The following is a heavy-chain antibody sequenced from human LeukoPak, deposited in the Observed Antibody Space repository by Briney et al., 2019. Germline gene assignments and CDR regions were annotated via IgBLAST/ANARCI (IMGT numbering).Heavy chain of an antibody. CDR2: ISGSGGST. V-gene: IGHV3-23*01. Sequence: GGSLRLSCAASGFTFSSYAMSWVRQAPGKGLECVSAISGSGGSTYYADSVKGRFTISRDNSKNTLYLQMNSLRAEDTAVYYCAKAYDSSGQGDSWGQGTLVTVSS. J-gene: IGHJ4*02. D-gene: IGHD3-22*01. CDR1: GFTFSSYA. CDR3: AKAYDSSGQGDS.